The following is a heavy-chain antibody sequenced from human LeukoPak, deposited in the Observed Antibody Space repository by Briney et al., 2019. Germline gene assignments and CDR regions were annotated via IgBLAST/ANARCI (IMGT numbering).Heavy chain of an antibody. V-gene: IGHV4-61*08. CDR1: GGSISSGGYY. D-gene: IGHD6-19*01. J-gene: IGHJ5*02. CDR3: ARQLGSGWYLVGNWFDP. Sequence: SQTLSLTCTVSGGSISSGGYYWSWIRQPPGKGLEWIGDIYYSGSTNYNPSLKSRVTISVDTSKNQFSLKLSSVTAADTAVYYCARQLGSGWYLVGNWFDPWGQGTLVTVSS. CDR2: IYYSGST.